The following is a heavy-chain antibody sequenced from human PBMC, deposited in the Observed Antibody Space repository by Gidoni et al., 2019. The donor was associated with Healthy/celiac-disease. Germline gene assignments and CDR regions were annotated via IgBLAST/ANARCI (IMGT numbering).Heavy chain of an antibody. Sequence: QVQLQESGPGLVKPSETLSLTCTVSGGSVSSGSYYWSWIRQPPGKGLEWIGYIYYSGSTNYNPSLKSRVTISVDTSKNQFSLKLSSVTAADTAVYYCARGSSLWRAFDIWGKGTMVTVSS. CDR3: ARGSSLWRAFDI. V-gene: IGHV4-61*01. J-gene: IGHJ3*02. CDR2: IYYSGST. CDR1: GGSVSSGSYY. D-gene: IGHD3-16*01.